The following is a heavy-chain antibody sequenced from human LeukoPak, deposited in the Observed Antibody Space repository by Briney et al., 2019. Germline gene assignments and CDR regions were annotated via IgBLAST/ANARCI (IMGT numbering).Heavy chain of an antibody. D-gene: IGHD4-17*01. V-gene: IGHV3-73*01. CDR3: AKGGVYGDYYFDY. J-gene: IGHJ4*02. CDR1: GFTFSGSA. CDR2: IRSKANSYAT. Sequence: GGSLRLSCAASGFTFSGSAMHWVRQASGKGLEWVGRIRSKANSYATAYAASVKGRFTISRDDSKNTAYLQMNSLKTEDTAVYYCAKGGVYGDYYFDYWGQGTLVTVSS.